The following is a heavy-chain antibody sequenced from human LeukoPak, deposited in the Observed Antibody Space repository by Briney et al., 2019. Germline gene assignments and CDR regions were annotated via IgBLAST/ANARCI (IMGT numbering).Heavy chain of an antibody. J-gene: IGHJ4*02. CDR2: ISSSGSTI. D-gene: IGHD3-10*01. CDR3: AKDYYVPGSSPIFEY. V-gene: IGHV3-48*03. CDR1: GFTFSSYE. Sequence: GGSLRLSCAASGFTFSSYEMNWVRQAPGKGLEWVSYISSSGSTIYYADSVKGRFTISRDNAKNFLYLQMNSLRTEDTALYYCAKDYYVPGSSPIFEYWGQGTLVTVSS.